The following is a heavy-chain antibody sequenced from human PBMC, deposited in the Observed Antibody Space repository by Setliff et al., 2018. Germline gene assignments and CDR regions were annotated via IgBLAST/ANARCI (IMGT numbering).Heavy chain of an antibody. Sequence: LGESLKISCAASGFTFSSYWMHWVRQAPGKGLVWVSRINSDGSSTSYADSVKGRFTISRDNAKNTLYLQMNSLRAEDTAVYYCARDHYYDSSHGMDVWGQGTTVTVSS. CDR1: GFTFSSYW. D-gene: IGHD3-22*01. J-gene: IGHJ6*02. V-gene: IGHV3-74*01. CDR2: INSDGSST. CDR3: ARDHYYDSSHGMDV.